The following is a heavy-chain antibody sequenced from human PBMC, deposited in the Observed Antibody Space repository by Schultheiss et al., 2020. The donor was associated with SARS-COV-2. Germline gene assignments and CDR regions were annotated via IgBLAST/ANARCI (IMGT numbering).Heavy chain of an antibody. CDR2: IKNGE. D-gene: IGHD6-13*01. J-gene: IGHJ4*02. Sequence: GESLKISCVASGFTFSNFWMTWVRQAPGKGLEWVANIKNGEYYVDSVKGRFTISRDDARNSLYLQMSGLRAEDTAVYYCGRFGVAAGIDYWGQGTLVTVSS. V-gene: IGHV3-7*01. CDR1: GFTFSNFW. CDR3: GRFGVAAGIDY.